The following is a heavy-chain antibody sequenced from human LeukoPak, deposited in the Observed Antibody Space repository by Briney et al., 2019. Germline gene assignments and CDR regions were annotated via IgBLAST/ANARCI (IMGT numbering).Heavy chain of an antibody. D-gene: IGHD5-18*01. J-gene: IGHJ4*02. CDR2: ISSSGTNI. Sequence: GGSLRLSCAASGFTFSDYYMSWLRQAPGKGLEGVSYISSSGTNIHYADSVKGRFIISRDNAKNSLDLQMNSLRAEDTAVYYCARGRGYSYADWGQGTLVTVSS. CDR3: ARGRGYSYAD. CDR1: GFTFSDYY. V-gene: IGHV3-11*01.